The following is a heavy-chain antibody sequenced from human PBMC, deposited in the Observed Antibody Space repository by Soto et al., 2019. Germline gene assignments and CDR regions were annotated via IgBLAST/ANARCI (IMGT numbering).Heavy chain of an antibody. D-gene: IGHD5-18*01. CDR2: FDPEDGET. V-gene: IGHV1-24*01. CDR1: GYTLTELS. J-gene: IGHJ6*02. CDR3: ATDRPPTIQLWAGDYYYGMDV. Sequence: ASVKVSCKVSGYTLTELSMHWVLQAPGKGLEWMGGFDPEDGETIYAQKFQGRVTMTEDTSTDTAYMELSSLRSEDTAVYYCATDRPPTIQLWAGDYYYGMDVWGQGTTVTVSS.